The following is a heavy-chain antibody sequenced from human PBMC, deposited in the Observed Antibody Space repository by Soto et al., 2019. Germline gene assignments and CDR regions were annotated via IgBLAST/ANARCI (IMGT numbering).Heavy chain of an antibody. CDR3: AGGGVRGVITRTRDYYGMDV. CDR2: IYPGDSDT. V-gene: IGHV5-51*01. D-gene: IGHD3-10*01. J-gene: IGHJ6*02. CDR1: GYSFTSYW. Sequence: PGESLKISCQAFGYSFTSYWIGRVRQMPGKGLEWMGIIYPGDSDTRYSPSFQGQVTISADKSISTAYLQWSSLKASDTAMYYCAGGGVRGVITRTRDYYGMDVWGQGTTVTVSS.